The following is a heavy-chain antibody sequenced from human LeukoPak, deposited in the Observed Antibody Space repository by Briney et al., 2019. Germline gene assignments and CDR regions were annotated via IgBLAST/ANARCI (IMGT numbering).Heavy chain of an antibody. Sequence: GGSLILSCAASGFTFSSYEMNWVRQAPGKGLEWVSYISSSGSTIYYADSVKGRFTISRDNAKNSLYLQMNSLRAEDTAVYYCARDREDFWSGYFRPDYWGQGTLVTVSS. CDR2: ISSSGSTI. CDR3: ARDREDFWSGYFRPDY. J-gene: IGHJ4*02. V-gene: IGHV3-48*03. CDR1: GFTFSSYE. D-gene: IGHD3-3*01.